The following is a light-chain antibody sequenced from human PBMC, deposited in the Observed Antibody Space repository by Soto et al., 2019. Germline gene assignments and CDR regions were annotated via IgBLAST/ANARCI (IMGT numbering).Light chain of an antibody. CDR1: SSDVGTHNF. V-gene: IGLV2-14*03. J-gene: IGLJ1*01. CDR3: SSFTTTNTYV. CDR2: DVS. Sequence: QSVLTQPASVSGSPGQSIAMSHTGTSSDVGTHNFVSWYQQHPGKAPKLIIYDVSNRPSGVSDRFFGSKSGNTASLTISGLQAEDEADYYCSSFTTTNTYVFGTGTKVTVL.